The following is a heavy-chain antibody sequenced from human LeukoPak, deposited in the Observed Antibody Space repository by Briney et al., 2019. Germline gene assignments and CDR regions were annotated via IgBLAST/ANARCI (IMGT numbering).Heavy chain of an antibody. CDR2: IYGDGTT. V-gene: IGHV3-66*02. J-gene: IGHJ5*02. D-gene: IGHD3-10*01. CDR1: GFTVSNDY. Sequence: GGSLRLSCAASGFTVSNDYMAWVRQAPGRGLEWVSLIYGDGTTFYTDSVKGRFTISRDNFKNTLYLQMSSLRPEDTALYYCARDRAGAQSWVALDPWGQGTLVTVSS. CDR3: ARDRAGAQSWVALDP.